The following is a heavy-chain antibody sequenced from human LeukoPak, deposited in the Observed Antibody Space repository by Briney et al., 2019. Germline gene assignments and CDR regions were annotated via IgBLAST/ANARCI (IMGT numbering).Heavy chain of an antibody. CDR1: GGSISSYY. V-gene: IGHV4-59*01. J-gene: IGHJ5*02. CDR2: IYYSGST. D-gene: IGHD3-3*01. Sequence: SETLSLTCVVSGGSISSYYWSWIRQPPGKGLEWIAYIYYSGSTNYNPSLKSRVTISVDTSNNQFSLKLSSVTAADTAMYYCARLLSSPTIFGNNWFDPWGQGTLVTVSS. CDR3: ARLLSSPTIFGNNWFDP.